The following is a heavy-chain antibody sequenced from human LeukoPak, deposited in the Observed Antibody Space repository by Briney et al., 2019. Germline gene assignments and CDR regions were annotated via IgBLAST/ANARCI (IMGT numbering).Heavy chain of an antibody. D-gene: IGHD1/OR15-1a*01. CDR2: ISSSSIYI. V-gene: IGHV3-21*04. CDR3: AKDLYNWNIRPGALLDY. J-gene: IGHJ4*02. Sequence: GGSLRLSCAASGFPFSSYSMNWVRQAPGKGLEWVSSISSSSIYIYYADSVKGRFTISRDNSKNTLYLQMNSLRAEDTALYYCAKDLYNWNIRPGALLDYWGQGTLVTVSS. CDR1: GFPFSSYS.